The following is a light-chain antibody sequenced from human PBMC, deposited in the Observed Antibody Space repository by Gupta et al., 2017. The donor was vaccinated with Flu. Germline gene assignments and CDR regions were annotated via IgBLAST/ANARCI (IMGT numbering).Light chain of an antibody. CDR1: ALAKKV. V-gene: IGLV3-10*01. J-gene: IGLJ2*01. Sequence: SYELTQPSSVSVAPGQTDRITCSGDALAKKVAFWYQQKSGPAPVLLIYVDNKRASGTPARFSGSSSGTTGTLTISGVQVEEEADYYCYSPDTSGNCVVFGGGTKLTVL. CDR2: VDN. CDR3: YSPDTSGNCVV.